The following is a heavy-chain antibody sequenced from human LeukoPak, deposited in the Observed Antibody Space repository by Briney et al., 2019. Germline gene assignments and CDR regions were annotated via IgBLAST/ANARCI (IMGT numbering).Heavy chain of an antibody. J-gene: IGHJ3*02. V-gene: IGHV3-7*04. CDR3: VRGHGAFDI. CDR1: GFTFSSYR. CDR2: MKQDGGDE. Sequence: GGSLRLSCAASGFTFSSYRMNWVRQAPGKGLEWVANMKQDGGDEYYVDSVKGRFTISRDNARNSLFLQMNSLRAEDTAVYYCVRGHGAFDIWGQGTMVSVSS.